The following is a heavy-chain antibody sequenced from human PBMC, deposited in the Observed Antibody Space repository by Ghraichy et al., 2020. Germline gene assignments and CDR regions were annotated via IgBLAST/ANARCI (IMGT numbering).Heavy chain of an antibody. J-gene: IGHJ4*02. V-gene: IGHV3-7*04. D-gene: IGHD4-17*01. CDR2: IKTDGSQK. CDR3: ARDGGHDFGRRKVDD. CDR1: GFTFSDYW. Sequence: GGSLRLSCAASGFTFSDYWMSWVRQAPGKGLEWVAIIKTDGSQKYYVDSVEGRFTLSRDNAKNSLYLEANSLRVDDTALYYWARDGGHDFGRRKVDDWGQGTLVTVSS.